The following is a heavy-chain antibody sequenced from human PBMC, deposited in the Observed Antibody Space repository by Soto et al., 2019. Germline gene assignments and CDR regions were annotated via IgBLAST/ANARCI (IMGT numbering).Heavy chain of an antibody. Sequence: ASVKVSCKASGYTFTSYAMHWVRQAPGQRLEWMGWINAGNGNTKYSQKFQGRVTITRDTSASTAYMELSSLRSEDTAVYYCARDHVNYDFWSGYYWFDPWGQGTLVTVSS. CDR3: ARDHVNYDFWSGYYWFDP. V-gene: IGHV1-3*01. CDR1: GYTFTSYA. J-gene: IGHJ5*02. CDR2: INAGNGNT. D-gene: IGHD3-3*01.